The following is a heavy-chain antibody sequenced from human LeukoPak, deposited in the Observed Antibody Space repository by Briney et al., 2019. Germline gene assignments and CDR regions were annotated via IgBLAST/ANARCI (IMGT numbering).Heavy chain of an antibody. J-gene: IGHJ4*02. V-gene: IGHV3-7*01. Sequence: GGSLRLSCAASGFTFSSYGMHWVRQAPGKGLEWVANIKHDGSEKYYEDSVKGRFTISRDNAKNSLYLQLNSLRAEDTAVYFCARDSTLRYYFDSWGQGTLVTVSS. CDR3: ARDSTLRYYFDS. CDR2: IKHDGSEK. CDR1: GFTFSSYG.